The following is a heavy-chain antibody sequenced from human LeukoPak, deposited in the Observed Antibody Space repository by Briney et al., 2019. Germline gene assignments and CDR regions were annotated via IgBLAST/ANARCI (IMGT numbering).Heavy chain of an antibody. CDR3: VKFGIAVAGTWLDI. CDR2: ISSSSSYI. D-gene: IGHD6-19*01. CDR1: GFTFSSYS. J-gene: IGHJ3*02. Sequence: GGSLRLSCAASGFTFSSYSMNWVRQAPGKGLEWVSSISSSSSYIYYADSVKGRFTISRDNSKNTLYLQMSSLRAEDTAVYYCVKFGIAVAGTWLDIWGQGTMVTVSS. V-gene: IGHV3-21*01.